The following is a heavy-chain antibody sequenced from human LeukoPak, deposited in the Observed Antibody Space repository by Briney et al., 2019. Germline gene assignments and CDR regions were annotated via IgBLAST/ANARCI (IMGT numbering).Heavy chain of an antibody. CDR1: GFTFDDYG. Sequence: GGSLRLSCAASGFTFDDYGMSWVRQVPGRGLEWVSGINWNGGSTGYGESVKGRFTTARDNAKNSLYLQMNSLRVDDTALYYCAGGDRNGWYFDLWGRGTLVTVS. D-gene: IGHD2-8*01. J-gene: IGHJ2*01. V-gene: IGHV3-20*04. CDR3: AGGDRNGWYFDL. CDR2: INWNGGST.